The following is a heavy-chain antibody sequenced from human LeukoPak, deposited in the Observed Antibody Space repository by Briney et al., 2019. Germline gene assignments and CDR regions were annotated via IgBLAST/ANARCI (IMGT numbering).Heavy chain of an antibody. CDR1: GFTFSSYS. CDR3: ARVGGITLALAPSPFPDYNYYYMDV. V-gene: IGHV3-21*01. Sequence: GGSLRLSCAASGFTFSSYSMNWVRQAPGKGLEWVSSISSSSSYIYYTDSVKGRFTIPRDNAKKSLYLQMNSLRAEDTAVYYCARVGGITLALAPSPFPDYNYYYMDVWGKGTTVTVSS. CDR2: ISSSSSYI. J-gene: IGHJ6*03. D-gene: IGHD3-10*01.